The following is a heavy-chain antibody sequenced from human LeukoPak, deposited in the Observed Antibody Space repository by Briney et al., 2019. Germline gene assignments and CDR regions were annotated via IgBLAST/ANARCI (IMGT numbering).Heavy chain of an antibody. CDR2: INQDGSEK. CDR1: GFTFSNNW. CDR3: VRGKGWLDP. J-gene: IGHJ5*02. Sequence: GGSLRLSCAASGFTFSNNWMSWVRQAPGKGLEWAANINQDGSEKNYVDSVKGRFTISRDNAKNSVYLQMNSLRAEVTAVYYCVRGKGWLDPWGQGILVTVSS. V-gene: IGHV3-7*03.